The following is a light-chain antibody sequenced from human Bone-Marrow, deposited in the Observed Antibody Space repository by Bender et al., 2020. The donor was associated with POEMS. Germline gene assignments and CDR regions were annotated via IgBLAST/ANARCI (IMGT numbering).Light chain of an antibody. J-gene: IGLJ2*01. CDR3: SSYSSGNTL. V-gene: IGLV2-8*01. CDR2: DVS. CDR1: SSDVGGYNY. Sequence: QSALTQPPSASGSPGQSVTISCTGTSSDVGGYNYVSWYQQHPGKAPKLMIYDVSNRPSGVPDRFSGSKSGNTASLTISGLQAEDEADYYCSSYSSGNTLFGGGTKLTVL.